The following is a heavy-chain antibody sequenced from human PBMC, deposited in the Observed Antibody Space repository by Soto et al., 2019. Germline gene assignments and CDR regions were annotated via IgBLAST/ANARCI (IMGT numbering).Heavy chain of an antibody. J-gene: IGHJ6*02. CDR2: IDPSDSYT. CDR1: GYSFTSYW. CDR3: ARGPANSYSNGIDA. V-gene: IGHV5-10-1*01. Sequence: GESLKISCKGSGYSFTSYWISWVRQMPGKGLEWMGRIDPSDSYTNYSPSFQGHVTISTDKSISTAYLQWSSLKASDTAMYYCARGPANSYSNGIDARAQRTTVTVSS.